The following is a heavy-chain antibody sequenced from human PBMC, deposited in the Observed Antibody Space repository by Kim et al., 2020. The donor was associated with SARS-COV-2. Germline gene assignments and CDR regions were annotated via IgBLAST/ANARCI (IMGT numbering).Heavy chain of an antibody. CDR1: GFTFSSYA. V-gene: IGHV3-64D*09. CDR2: ISSNGGST. CDR3: FISPAAGTLGTMGY. Sequence: GGSLRLSCSASGFTFSSYAMHWVRQAPGKGLEYVSAISSNGGSTYYADSVKGRFTISRDNSKNTLYLQMSSLRAEDTAVYYCFISPAAGTLGTMGYWGQGTLVTVSS. J-gene: IGHJ4*02. D-gene: IGHD6-13*01.